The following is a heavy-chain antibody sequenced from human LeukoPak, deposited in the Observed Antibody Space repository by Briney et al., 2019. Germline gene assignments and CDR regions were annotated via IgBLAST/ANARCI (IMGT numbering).Heavy chain of an antibody. J-gene: IGHJ5*02. Sequence: PGGSLRLSCAASGFTFSSYSMNWVRQAPGKGLEWVSSISSSSSYIYYADSVKGRFTISRDNAKNSLYLQMNSLRAEDTAVYYCARDRRRIAVAGTFWFDPWGQGTLVTVSS. CDR1: GFTFSSYS. D-gene: IGHD6-19*01. V-gene: IGHV3-21*01. CDR3: ARDRRRIAVAGTFWFDP. CDR2: ISSSSSYI.